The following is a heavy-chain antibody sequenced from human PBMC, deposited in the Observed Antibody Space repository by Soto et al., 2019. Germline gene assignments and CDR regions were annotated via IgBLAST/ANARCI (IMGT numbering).Heavy chain of an antibody. CDR2: INPNSGGT. D-gene: IGHD3-22*01. V-gene: IGHV1-2*04. CDR1: GYTFTGYY. J-gene: IGHJ6*02. Sequence: ASVKVSCKASGYTFTGYYMHWVRQAPGQGLEWMGWINPNSGGTNYAQKFQGWVTMTRDTSISTAYMELSRLRSDDTAVYYCAREATYYYDSSGYPPRPPYYYYGMDVWGQGTTVTVSS. CDR3: AREATYYYDSSGYPPRPPYYYYGMDV.